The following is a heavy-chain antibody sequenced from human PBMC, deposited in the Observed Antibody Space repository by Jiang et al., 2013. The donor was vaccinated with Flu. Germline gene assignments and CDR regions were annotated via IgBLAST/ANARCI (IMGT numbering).Heavy chain of an antibody. CDR3: ARLPDYGDYRAVFDY. CDR1: GGSISSYY. CDR2: IYYSGST. J-gene: IGHJ4*02. Sequence: GSGLVKPSETLSLTCTVSGGSISSYYWSWIRQPPGKGLEWIGYIYYSGSTNYNPSLKSRVTISVDTSKNQFSLKLSSVTAADTAVYYCARLPDYGDYRAVFDYWAREPWSPSPQ. V-gene: IGHV4-59*08. D-gene: IGHD4-17*01.